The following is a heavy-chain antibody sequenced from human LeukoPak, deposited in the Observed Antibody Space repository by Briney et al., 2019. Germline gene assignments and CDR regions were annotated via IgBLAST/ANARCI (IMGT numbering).Heavy chain of an antibody. D-gene: IGHD3-22*01. V-gene: IGHV4-4*08. J-gene: IGHJ2*01. Sequence: SSETLSLTCTVSGGSVFSYYWNWIRQPPGKGLEWLGYIYSNGITNYSPSLRGRGTISIATSKNQISLRLTSVTAADTAIYYCARRAYYDSSGYHPTSGYFDLWGRGTLVTVSS. CDR2: IYSNGIT. CDR1: GGSVFSYY. CDR3: ARRAYYDSSGYHPTSGYFDL.